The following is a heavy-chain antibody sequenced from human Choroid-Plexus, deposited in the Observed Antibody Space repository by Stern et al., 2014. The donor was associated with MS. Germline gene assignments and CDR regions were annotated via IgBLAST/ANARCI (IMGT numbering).Heavy chain of an antibody. J-gene: IGHJ5*02. CDR1: GFTLGSCA. CDR3: AKDRQYLTYFFDH. CDR2: VSYDGSNK. V-gene: IGHV3-30*18. D-gene: IGHD2/OR15-2a*01. Sequence: QVQLVESGGGVVQPGGPLRLSCVASGFTLGSCAMHWVRQAPGTGLEWVAGVSYDGSNKYYADSVKGRFTISRDNSQNTLYMQMSSLRPEDTAVYYCAKDRQYLTYFFDHWGQGSLVTVSS.